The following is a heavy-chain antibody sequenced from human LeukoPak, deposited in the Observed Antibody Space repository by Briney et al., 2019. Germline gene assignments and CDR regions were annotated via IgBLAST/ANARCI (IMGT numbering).Heavy chain of an antibody. D-gene: IGHD6-19*01. V-gene: IGHV3-53*01. CDR1: GFTVSSNY. Sequence: GGSLRLSCAASGFTVSSNYMSWVRQAPGKGLEWVSVIYSGGSTYYADSVKGRFTISRDNSKNTLYLQMNSLRVEDTAVYYCARHGGWFPLSYWGRGTLVTVSS. CDR2: IYSGGST. J-gene: IGHJ4*02. CDR3: ARHGGWFPLSY.